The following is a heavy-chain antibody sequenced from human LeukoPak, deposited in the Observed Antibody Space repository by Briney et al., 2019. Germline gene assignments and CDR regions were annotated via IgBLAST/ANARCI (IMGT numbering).Heavy chain of an antibody. V-gene: IGHV1-8*02. CDR3: VSGSYGVSANGMDV. D-gene: IGHD2-8*01. Sequence: ASVKVSCKASGYTFSSYAISWVRQAPGQGLEWMGWINPNTGDINYAQKFQGRVTMTRDTSISTAYMELTILRSNDTAVYYCVSGSYGVSANGMDVWGQGTMVTVSS. J-gene: IGHJ6*02. CDR1: GYTFSSYA. CDR2: INPNTGDI.